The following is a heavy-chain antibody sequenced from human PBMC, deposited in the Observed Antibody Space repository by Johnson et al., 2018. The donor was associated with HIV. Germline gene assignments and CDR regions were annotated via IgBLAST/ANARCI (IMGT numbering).Heavy chain of an antibody. Sequence: VQLVESGGGVVRPGESLGLSCAASEFTFDDYAMHWVRQAPGKGLEWVSLINWDGDSTYYADSVKGRFTISRDNSKNSLYLQMNSLRAEDTAVYYCARDNEDIVLVGAFDIWGQGTMVTVSS. CDR2: INWDGDST. J-gene: IGHJ3*02. D-gene: IGHD2-8*02. V-gene: IGHV3-43D*03. CDR3: ARDNEDIVLVGAFDI. CDR1: EFTFDDYA.